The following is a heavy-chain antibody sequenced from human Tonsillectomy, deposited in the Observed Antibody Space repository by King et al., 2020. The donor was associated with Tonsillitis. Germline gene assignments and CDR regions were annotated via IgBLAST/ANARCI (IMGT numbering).Heavy chain of an antibody. CDR2: IIPIFGTE. V-gene: IGHV1-69*01. J-gene: IGHJ4*02. D-gene: IGHD2-2*01. CDR1: VGTFNTYA. Sequence: QLVQSGAEVKKPGSSVKVSCKTSVGTFNTYAISWVRQAPGQGLEWMGGIIPIFGTENYAQRFQCRVTMTADESTSTAYMQLSSLRSEDTAVYYCARTPLDEYHARTGYQGPFDHCGQGTLVTVAS. CDR3: ARTPLDEYHARTGYQGPFDH.